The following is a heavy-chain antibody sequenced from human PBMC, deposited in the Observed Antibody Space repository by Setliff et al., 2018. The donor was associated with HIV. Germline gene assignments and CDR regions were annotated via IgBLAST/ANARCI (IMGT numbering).Heavy chain of an antibody. J-gene: IGHJ4*02. D-gene: IGHD6-6*01. CDR1: GYTFTNYG. CDR2: ISGYNGNT. CDR3: ARDSRSSKAPYNFDY. Sequence: ASVKVSCKASGYTFTNYGISWVRQAPGQGLEWMGWISGYNGNTNYAQKFQGRVTMTTDTSTRTAYMELRSLRSDDTAVYYCARDSRSSKAPYNFDYWGQGTVVTVSS. V-gene: IGHV1-18*01.